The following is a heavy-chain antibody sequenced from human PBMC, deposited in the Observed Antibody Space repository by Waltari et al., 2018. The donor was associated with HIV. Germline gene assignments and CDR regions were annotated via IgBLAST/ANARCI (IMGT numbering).Heavy chain of an antibody. CDR2: MGTAGDT. CDR3: ARLLRAPAGGRFFYYIDY. Sequence: EVQLMDSGGGLVQPGGSLRVSCAASGFTLRHYDIHRVRQVTGKGLEWVSGMGTAGDTYYSDSVKGRFTISRENAKNSLHLLMNSLRGEDTGIYYCARLLRAPAGGRFFYYIDYWGQGTPVTVSS. V-gene: IGHV3-13*01. J-gene: IGHJ4*02. D-gene: IGHD2-15*01. CDR1: GFTLRHYD.